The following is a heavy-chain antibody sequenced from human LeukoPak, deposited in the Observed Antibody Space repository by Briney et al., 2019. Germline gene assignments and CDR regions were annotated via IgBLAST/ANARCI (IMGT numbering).Heavy chain of an antibody. V-gene: IGHV4-59*01. CDR3: ARDRRAGQSGYWFDP. J-gene: IGHJ5*02. CDR1: GGSISSYY. CDR2: IHYSGST. Sequence: KASETLSLTCTVSGGSISSYYWSWIRQPPGKGLEWLGCIHYSGSTYYNPSLKSRVTISVDTSKNQFSLKVTSVTAADTAVYYCARDRRAGQSGYWFDPWGQGTLVTVSS. D-gene: IGHD3-22*01.